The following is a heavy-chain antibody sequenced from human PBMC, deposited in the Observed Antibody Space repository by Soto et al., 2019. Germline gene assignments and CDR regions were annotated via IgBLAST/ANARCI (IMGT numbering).Heavy chain of an antibody. CDR1: GYTFTSYD. CDR3: GRGPCLYMIGCPAYGMYV. V-gene: IGHV1-8*01. D-gene: IGHD3-22*01. CDR2: MNPNSGNT. J-gene: IGHJ6*02. Sequence: QVQLVQSGAEVKKPGASVKVSCKASGYTFTSYDINWVRQAPGQGLEWMGWMNPNSGNTGYAQKFQGRVTRTRNTSISTGYMEHSSLRSEDTAVYYCGRGPCLYMIGCPAYGMYVWGQGTTVTVSS.